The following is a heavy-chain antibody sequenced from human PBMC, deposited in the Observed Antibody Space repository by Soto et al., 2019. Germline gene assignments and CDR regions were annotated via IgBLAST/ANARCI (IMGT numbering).Heavy chain of an antibody. Sequence: EVQLLESGGRLVQPGGSLRLSCVASGFSFSTYPMTWVRQAPGKGLEWVSLISGSGTNTYYAESVKGRFTISRDNSQNKLYLQRNTSRAEDTAVYYSAKEKPTTACFAPWGKGTLVPVSS. D-gene: IGHD2-2*01. CDR2: ISGSGTNT. CDR1: GFSFSTYP. CDR3: AKEKPTTACFAP. J-gene: IGHJ5*02. V-gene: IGHV3-23*01.